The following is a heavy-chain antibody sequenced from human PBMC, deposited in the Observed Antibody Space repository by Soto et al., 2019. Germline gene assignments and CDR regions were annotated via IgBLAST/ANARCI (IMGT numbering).Heavy chain of an antibody. V-gene: IGHV4-61*08. CDR2: VYNSGST. J-gene: IGHJ4*02. Sequence: SETLSLTCTVSGDSVSSGDYYWAWIRQPPGKGLEGSGYVYNSGSTNYNPSLKSRVTISEDTSKSQFSLKVNSMTAADTAVYYCARYRREAVAGYTLDNWGQGILVTVSS. CDR1: GDSVSSGDYY. D-gene: IGHD2-15*01. CDR3: ARYRREAVAGYTLDN.